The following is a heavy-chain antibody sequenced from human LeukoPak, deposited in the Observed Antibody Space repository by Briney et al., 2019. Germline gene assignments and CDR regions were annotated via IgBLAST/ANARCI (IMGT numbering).Heavy chain of an antibody. CDR2: INPNSGGT. V-gene: IGHV1-2*02. CDR3: ARVRTAGYCSSTSCQGDYYYMDV. D-gene: IGHD2-2*01. CDR1: GYTFTGYC. Sequence: ASVKVSCKASGYTFTGYCMHWVRQAPGQGLEWMGWINPNSGGTNYAQKFQGRVTMARDTSISTAYMELSRLRSDDTAVYYCARVRTAGYCSSTSCQGDYYYMDVWGKGTTVTVSS. J-gene: IGHJ6*03.